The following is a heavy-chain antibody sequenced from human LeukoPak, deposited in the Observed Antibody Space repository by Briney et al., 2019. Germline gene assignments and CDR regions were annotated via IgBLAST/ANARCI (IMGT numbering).Heavy chain of an antibody. Sequence: PSETLSLTCTVSGYSISSGYYWGWIRQPPGKGLEWIGSIYHSGSTYYNPSLKSRVTISVDTSKNQFSLKLSSVTAADTAAYYCARDSLSPAAGTFDYWGQGTLVTVSS. D-gene: IGHD6-13*01. CDR1: GYSISSGYY. CDR2: IYHSGST. J-gene: IGHJ4*02. V-gene: IGHV4-38-2*02. CDR3: ARDSLSPAAGTFDY.